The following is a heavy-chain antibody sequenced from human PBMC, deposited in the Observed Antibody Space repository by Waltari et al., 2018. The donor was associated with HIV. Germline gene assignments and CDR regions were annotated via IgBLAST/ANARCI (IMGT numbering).Heavy chain of an antibody. V-gene: IGHV1-8*01. CDR2: MNPNSGNT. CDR3: ASLGHCSGGSCYSYYYYGMDV. J-gene: IGHJ6*02. Sequence: QVQLVQSGAEVKKPGASVNVSFKASGYTFTSFDINWVRHLSPQGIVWIGWMNPNSGNTGYAQKFQGRVTMTRNTSISTAYMELSSLRSEDTAVYYCASLGHCSGGSCYSYYYYGMDVWGQGTTVTVSS. D-gene: IGHD2-15*01. CDR1: GYTFTSFD.